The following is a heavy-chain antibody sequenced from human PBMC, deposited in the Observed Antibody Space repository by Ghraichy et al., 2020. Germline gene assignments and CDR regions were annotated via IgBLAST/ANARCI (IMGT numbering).Heavy chain of an antibody. J-gene: IGHJ3*01. Sequence: GGSLRLSCAASGFAISNCVMAWVRQAPGKGLEWVSSVNENKYYADSVKARFTISRDTSKNTVYLQMNSLRAEDTAMYYCVRAAVGARFRSDAFDVWGQGTMVTVSS. CDR3: VRAAVGARFRSDAFDV. V-gene: IGHV3-23*01. CDR1: GFAISNCV. D-gene: IGHD1-26*01. CDR2: VNENK.